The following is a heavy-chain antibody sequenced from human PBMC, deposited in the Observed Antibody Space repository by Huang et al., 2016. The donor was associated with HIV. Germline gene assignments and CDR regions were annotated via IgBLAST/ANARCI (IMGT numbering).Heavy chain of an antibody. CDR2: IYHSGNA. Sequence: QLQLQESGSRLVRPSETLSLTCAVSGGSIISSGYSWSWIRQPPGKGLEWIGYIYHSGNASYNPSLKSRVTMSGDTSKDRFSLKLTSVTAADTAVYYCARDLYSSGWHAFDTWGQGTMVTVSS. J-gene: IGHJ3*02. CDR3: ARDLYSSGWHAFDT. CDR1: GGSIISSGYS. V-gene: IGHV4-30-2*01. D-gene: IGHD6-19*01.